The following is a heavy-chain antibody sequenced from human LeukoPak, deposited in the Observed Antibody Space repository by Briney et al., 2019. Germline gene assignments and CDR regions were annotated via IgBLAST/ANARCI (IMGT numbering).Heavy chain of an antibody. CDR2: IYSGGST. D-gene: IGHD6-13*01. J-gene: IGHJ4*02. Sequence: PGGSLRLSCAASGFTVSSNYMSWVRQAPGKGLEWVSVIYSGGSTYYADSVKGRFTISRDNSKNTLYLQMNSLRAEDTAVYYCARTPSSYSSSWYYFDYWGQGTLVTVSS. CDR3: ARTPSSYSSSWYYFDY. CDR1: GFTVSSNY. V-gene: IGHV3-53*01.